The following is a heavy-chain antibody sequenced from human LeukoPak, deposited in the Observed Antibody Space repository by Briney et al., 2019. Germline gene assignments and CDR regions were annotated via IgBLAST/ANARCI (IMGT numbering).Heavy chain of an antibody. CDR2: ISAYNGNT. CDR1: GYTFTSYG. D-gene: IGHD1-26*01. Sequence: GASVKVSCKASGYTFTSYGISWVRQAPGQGLEWMGWISAYNGNTNYAQKLQGRVTMTTDTSTSTAYMELRSLRSDDTAVYYCARSIRGGSYYGDPYYFDYWGQGTLVTDSS. V-gene: IGHV1-18*01. J-gene: IGHJ4*02. CDR3: ARSIRGGSYYGDPYYFDY.